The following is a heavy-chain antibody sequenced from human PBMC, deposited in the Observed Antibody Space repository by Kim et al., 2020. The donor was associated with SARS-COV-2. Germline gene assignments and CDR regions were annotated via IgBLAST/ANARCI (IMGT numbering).Heavy chain of an antibody. V-gene: IGHV4-34*10. CDR3: ARGQRQAGTFDSWNGLVFYNYCMDV. Sequence: SETLSHTCAVFGGSFSDNHWTWVRQSPGKGLEWIGEISHSGSPNHNSSLKSRITMSIDTSKNQFSLKLTAVTAADTATYYCARGQRQAGTFDSWNGLVFYNYCMDVWGTGTTVTVSS. CDR2: ISHSGSP. CDR1: GGSFSDNH. J-gene: IGHJ6*03. D-gene: IGHD1-1*01.